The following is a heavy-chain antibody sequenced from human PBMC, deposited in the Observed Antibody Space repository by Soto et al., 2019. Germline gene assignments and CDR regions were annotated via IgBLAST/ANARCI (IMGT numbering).Heavy chain of an antibody. CDR1: GGSFSGYY. CDR3: ARGGRYDILTGYDFDY. J-gene: IGHJ4*02. V-gene: IGHV4-34*01. D-gene: IGHD3-9*01. CDR2: INHSGST. Sequence: SETLSLTCAVYGGSFSGYYWSCIRQPPWKGLEWIGEINHSGSTNYNPSLKSRVTISVDTSKNQFSLKLSSVTAADTAVYYCARGGRYDILTGYDFDYWGQGTLVTVSS.